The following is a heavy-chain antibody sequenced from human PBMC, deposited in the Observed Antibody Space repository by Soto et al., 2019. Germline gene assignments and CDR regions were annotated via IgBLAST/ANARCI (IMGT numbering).Heavy chain of an antibody. V-gene: IGHV4-59*01. CDR1: GGSFNTYY. Sequence: PSETLSLTCTVSGGSFNTYYWSWILQPPGKGLEWIGYVSYSGSTNYNPSLESRVTVSVDTSRNQFSLKLSSVTAADTAMYYCAREKYDSSFDYWGQGILVTVSS. D-gene: IGHD3-22*01. J-gene: IGHJ4*02. CDR3: AREKYDSSFDY. CDR2: VSYSGST.